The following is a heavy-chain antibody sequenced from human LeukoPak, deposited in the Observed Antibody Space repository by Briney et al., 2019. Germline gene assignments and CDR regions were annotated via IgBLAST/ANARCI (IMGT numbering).Heavy chain of an antibody. V-gene: IGHV4-38-2*01. CDR3: ASYYASGVSAYNYYGMDV. Sequence: SETLSLTCAVSGYFISSGYYWGWIRQPPGKGLEWIGSMPHNRGTYYNPSLKSRVTISMDMSKNQFSLRLSSVTAADTAVYYCASYYASGVSAYNYYGMDVWGKGTTVTVSS. D-gene: IGHD3-10*01. CDR1: GYFISSGYY. CDR2: MPHNRGT. J-gene: IGHJ6*04.